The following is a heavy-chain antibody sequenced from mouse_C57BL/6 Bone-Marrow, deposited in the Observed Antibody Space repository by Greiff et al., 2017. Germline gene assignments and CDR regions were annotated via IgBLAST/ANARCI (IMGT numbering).Heavy chain of an antibody. J-gene: IGHJ2*01. CDR2: ISSGSSTL. V-gene: IGHV5-17*01. Sequence: EVQGVESGGGLVKPGGSLKLSCAASGFTFSDYGMHWVRQAPEKGLEWVAYISSGSSTLYYADTVKGRFTISRDNAKNTLFLQMTSLRSEDTAMYYCARVDYYGSSFFDYWGQGATLTVSS. D-gene: IGHD1-1*01. CDR3: ARVDYYGSSFFDY. CDR1: GFTFSDYG.